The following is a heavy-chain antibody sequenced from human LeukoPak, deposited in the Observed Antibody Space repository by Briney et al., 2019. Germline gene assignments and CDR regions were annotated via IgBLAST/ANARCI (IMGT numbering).Heavy chain of an antibody. CDR2: IYYSGST. D-gene: IGHD5-12*01. V-gene: IGHV4-59*08. CDR1: GGSISSYY. J-gene: IGHJ5*02. Sequence: SETLSLTCTVSGGSISSYYWSWIRQPPGKGLEWIGYIYYSGSTNYNPSLKSRVTISVDTSKNQFSLKLSSVTAADTAVYYCAGCDGYSGYDCWFDPWGQGTLVTVPS. CDR3: AGCDGYSGYDCWFDP.